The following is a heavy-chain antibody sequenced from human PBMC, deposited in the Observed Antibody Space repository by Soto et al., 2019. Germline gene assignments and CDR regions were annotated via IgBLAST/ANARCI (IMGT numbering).Heavy chain of an antibody. CDR1: GFTFNTYS. CDR3: ARWNYDTTGYYKGALDY. Sequence: GSLRLSCAASGFTFNTYSMNWVRQAPGRGLERVSYIISSISTVYYADSVKGRFTISRDNAKNSLYLQMNSLRAEDTAVYYCARWNYDTTGYYKGALDYWGQGTLVTVSS. J-gene: IGHJ4*02. V-gene: IGHV3-48*01. D-gene: IGHD3-22*01. CDR2: IISSISTV.